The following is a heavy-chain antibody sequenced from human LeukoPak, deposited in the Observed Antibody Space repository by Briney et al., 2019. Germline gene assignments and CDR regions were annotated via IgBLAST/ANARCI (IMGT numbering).Heavy chain of an antibody. D-gene: IGHD3-22*01. Sequence: SGGSLRLSCAASGFTFSSYEMNWVRQAPGKGLEWVSYISSSGSTIYYADSVKGRFTISRDNAKNSLYLQMNSLRAEDTAVYYCARASYDSSDYEYFQHWGQGTLVTVSS. CDR3: ARASYDSSDYEYFQH. V-gene: IGHV3-48*03. J-gene: IGHJ1*01. CDR2: ISSSGSTI. CDR1: GFTFSSYE.